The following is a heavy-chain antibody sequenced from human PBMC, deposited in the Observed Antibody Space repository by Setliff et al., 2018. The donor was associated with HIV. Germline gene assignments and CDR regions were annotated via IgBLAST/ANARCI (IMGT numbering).Heavy chain of an antibody. Sequence: SETLSLTCTVSGDSVNDRSYFWGWIRQPPGKGLEWIGTFYYNGDSRYNPSLKSRVTISVDTSKNQFSLNLNSVTAADTAVYYCARHVPSVPVTTKTPLAYWGQGVLVTVSS. CDR2: FYYNGDS. D-gene: IGHD4-17*01. J-gene: IGHJ4*02. CDR1: GDSVNDRSYF. CDR3: ARHVPSVPVTTKTPLAY. V-gene: IGHV4-39*01.